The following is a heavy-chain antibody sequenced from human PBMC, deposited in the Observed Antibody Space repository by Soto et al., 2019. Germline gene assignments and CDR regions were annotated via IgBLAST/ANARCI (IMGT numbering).Heavy chain of an antibody. CDR2: TYYRSKWYN. CDR3: TRGDTSSWSYRFRVYNCFDR. CDR1: GDSVSSNSAA. Sequence: SQTLSLTCAISGDSVSSNSAAWNWIRQSPSRGLEWLGRTYYRSKWYNDYAVSVKCRITINPDTSKNQFSLQLNSMTTEDSAVNYCTRGDTSSWSYRFRVYNCFDRWGQGTLVTVSS. J-gene: IGHJ5*02. V-gene: IGHV6-1*01. D-gene: IGHD6-13*01.